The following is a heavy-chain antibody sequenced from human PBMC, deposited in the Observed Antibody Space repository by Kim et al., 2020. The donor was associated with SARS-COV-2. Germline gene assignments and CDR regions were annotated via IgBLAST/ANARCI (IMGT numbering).Heavy chain of an antibody. CDR1: GGSISSGGYY. CDR3: ARARYGSGSYYPEYYYYYGMDV. D-gene: IGHD3-10*01. CDR2: IYYSGST. Sequence: SETLSLTCTVSGGSISSGGYYWSWIRQHPGKGLEWIGYIYYSGSTYYNPSLKSRVTISVYTSKNQFSLKLSSVTAADTAVYYCARARYGSGSYYPEYYYYYGMDVWGQGTTVTVSS. V-gene: IGHV4-31*03. J-gene: IGHJ6*02.